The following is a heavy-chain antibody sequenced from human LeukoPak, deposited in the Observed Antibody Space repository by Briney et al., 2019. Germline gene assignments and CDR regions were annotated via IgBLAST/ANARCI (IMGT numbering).Heavy chain of an antibody. D-gene: IGHD3-10*01. V-gene: IGHV3-23*01. CDR2: ISGGGGST. Sequence: PGGSLRLSCAASGFTFSSYAMSWVRQAPGKGLEWVSVISGGGGSTYYADSVKGRFTISRDNSKNTLYLQMNSLRADDTAVYYCAKGLSITMLRGAHAFDIWGQGTMVTVSS. CDR1: GFTFSSYA. CDR3: AKGLSITMLRGAHAFDI. J-gene: IGHJ3*02.